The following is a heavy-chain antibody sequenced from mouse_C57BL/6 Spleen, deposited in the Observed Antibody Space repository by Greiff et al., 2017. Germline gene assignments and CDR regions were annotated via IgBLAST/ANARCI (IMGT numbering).Heavy chain of an antibody. D-gene: IGHD1-1*01. CDR2: IYPSDSET. Sequence: QVQLQQPGAELVRPGSSVKLSCKASGYTFTSYWMDWVKQRPGQGLEWIGNIYPSDSETHYNQKFKDKATLTVDKSSSTAYMQLSSLTSEDSAVYYCARNYGSSFWFDYWGQGTTLTVSS. V-gene: IGHV1-61*01. CDR1: GYTFTSYW. CDR3: ARNYGSSFWFDY. J-gene: IGHJ2*01.